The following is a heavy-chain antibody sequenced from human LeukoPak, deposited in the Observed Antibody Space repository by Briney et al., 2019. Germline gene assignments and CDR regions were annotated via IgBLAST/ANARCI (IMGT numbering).Heavy chain of an antibody. D-gene: IGHD3-22*01. V-gene: IGHV4-59*01. J-gene: IGHJ3*02. CDR2: IYYSGST. CDR3: ARDFLSVYYDSSGQAFDI. CDR1: GVSISGNY. Sequence: PSETLSLTCTVSGVSISGNYWSWIRQPPGKGLERIGYIYYSGSTNYNPSLKSRVTISVDTSKNQFSLKLSSVTAEDTAVYYCARDFLSVYYDSSGQAFDIWGQGTMVTVSS.